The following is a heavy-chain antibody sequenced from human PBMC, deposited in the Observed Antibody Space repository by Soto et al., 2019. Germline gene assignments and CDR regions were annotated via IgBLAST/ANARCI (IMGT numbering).Heavy chain of an antibody. CDR2: IFDSGTT. J-gene: IGHJ4*02. CDR1: GGSITSDYSC. V-gene: IGHV4-30-4*01. CDR3: ARGPSGDKVHY. Sequence: QVQLQESGPGLVKPSQTLSLTCTVSGGSITSDYSCWSWIRQPPGEGLEWIGHIFDSGTTYTNPSLRSQVAISLAPSKNHFSLTLRSVTAADTAVYYCARGPSGDKVHYWGQGALVTVSS. D-gene: IGHD7-27*01.